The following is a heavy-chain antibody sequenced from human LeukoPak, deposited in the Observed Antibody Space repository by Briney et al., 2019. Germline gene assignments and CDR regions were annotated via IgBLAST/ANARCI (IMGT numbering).Heavy chain of an antibody. J-gene: IGHJ4*02. V-gene: IGHV3-30-3*01. D-gene: IGHD2-15*01. CDR2: ISYDGSNK. CDR1: GFTFSSYA. Sequence: GGSLRLSCAASGFTFSSYAMHWVRQAPGKGLEWVAVISYDGSNKYYADSVKGRFTISRDNSKNTLYLQMNSLRAEDTAVYYCARDSNVGDFDYWGQGTLVTVSS. CDR3: ARDSNVGDFDY.